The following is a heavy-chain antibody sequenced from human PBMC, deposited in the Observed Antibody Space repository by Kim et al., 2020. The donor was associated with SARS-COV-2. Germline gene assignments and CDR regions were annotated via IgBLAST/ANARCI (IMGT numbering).Heavy chain of an antibody. D-gene: IGHD6-19*01. Sequence: GGSLRLSCVASGFTFSSHWMHWVRQAPGKGLVWVSRINSDGSTTSYADSVKGRFTISRDNAKNTLYLQMNSLRAEDTAVYYCASRTAVAGIYYFDYWCQ. V-gene: IGHV3-74*01. J-gene: IGHJ4*02. CDR1: GFTFSSHW. CDR3: ASRTAVAGIYYFDY. CDR2: INSDGSTT.